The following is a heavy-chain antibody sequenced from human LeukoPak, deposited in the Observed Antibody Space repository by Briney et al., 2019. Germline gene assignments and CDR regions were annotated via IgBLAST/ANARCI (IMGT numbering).Heavy chain of an antibody. D-gene: IGHD2-8*02. CDR2: IYAGGST. Sequence: GGSRRLARAASGCTCGTNSMTWVRQAPGMRLHWVAVIYAGGSTYYADSVKGRFTISRDNSKNTVFLQMNSLRAEDTAVYYCATSTETWWSPHFDYWGQGTLVTVSS. CDR3: ATSTETWWSPHFDY. CDR1: GCTCGTNS. J-gene: IGHJ4*02. V-gene: IGHV3-53*01.